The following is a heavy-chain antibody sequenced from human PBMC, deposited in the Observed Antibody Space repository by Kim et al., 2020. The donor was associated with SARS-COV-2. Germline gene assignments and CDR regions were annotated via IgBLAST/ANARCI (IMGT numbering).Heavy chain of an antibody. Sequence: SETLSLTCAVYGGSFSGYYWSWIRQPPGKGLEWIGEIKHSGSTNYNPSLKSRVTISVDTSKNQFSLKLSSVTAADTAVYYCARGQYSSSWYGVRGWFDP. CDR2: IKHSGST. CDR3: ARGQYSSSWYGVRGWFDP. D-gene: IGHD6-13*01. CDR1: GGSFSGYY. V-gene: IGHV4-34*01. J-gene: IGHJ5*02.